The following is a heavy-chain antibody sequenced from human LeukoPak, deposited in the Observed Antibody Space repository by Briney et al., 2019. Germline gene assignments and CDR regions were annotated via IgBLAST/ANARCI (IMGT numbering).Heavy chain of an antibody. Sequence: PSETLSLTCAVYGGSFSGYYWSWLRQPPGKGLEWIGEINHSGSTNYNPSLKSRVTISVDTSRNQFSLKLSSVTAADTAVYYCARDDIVVVPALGMDVWGQGTTVTVSS. CDR1: GGSFSGYY. V-gene: IGHV4-34*01. J-gene: IGHJ6*02. CDR3: ARDDIVVVPALGMDV. CDR2: INHSGST. D-gene: IGHD2-2*01.